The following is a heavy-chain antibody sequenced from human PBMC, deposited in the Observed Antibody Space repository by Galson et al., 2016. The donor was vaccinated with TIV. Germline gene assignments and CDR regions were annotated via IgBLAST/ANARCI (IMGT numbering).Heavy chain of an antibody. D-gene: IGHD2/OR15-2a*01. V-gene: IGHV4-59*01. CDR3: ARDHPLSTVFIAYPGKPYHGLDV. Sequence: WIRQPPGKGLEWIGYIYFDGSTIYNPSLKCRVTVSVDTARNEFSLTLRSVTAADTAVYYCARDHPLSTVFIAYPGKPYHGLDVWGQGTAVTVSS. CDR2: IYFDGST. J-gene: IGHJ6*02.